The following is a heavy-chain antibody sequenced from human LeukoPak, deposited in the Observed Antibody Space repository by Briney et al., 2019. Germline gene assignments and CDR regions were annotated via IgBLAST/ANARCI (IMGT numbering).Heavy chain of an antibody. Sequence: TLSLTCTIAGGSISSGVYYWSWIRQHPGKGLACIGYIYYSGSTYYNPSLKSRVTISVDTSKNQFSLKLSSVTAADTAVYYCARAKRIVGATPIDYWGQGTLVTVSS. J-gene: IGHJ4*02. D-gene: IGHD1-26*01. V-gene: IGHV4-31*03. CDR1: GGSISSGVYY. CDR3: ARAKRIVGATPIDY. CDR2: IYYSGST.